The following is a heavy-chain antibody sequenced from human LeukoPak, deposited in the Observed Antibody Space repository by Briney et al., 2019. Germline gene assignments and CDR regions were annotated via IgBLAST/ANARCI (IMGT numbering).Heavy chain of an antibody. CDR2: INHSGST. J-gene: IGHJ6*03. Sequence: SETLSLTCAVYGGSFSGYYWSWIRQPPGKGLEWIGEINHSGSTNYNPSLKSRVTISVDTSKNQFSLKLSSVTAADTAVYYCARDFSSSSTVYYYYYMDVWGKGTTVTVSS. V-gene: IGHV4-34*01. CDR3: ARDFSSSSTVYYYYYMDV. CDR1: GGSFSGYY. D-gene: IGHD6-6*01.